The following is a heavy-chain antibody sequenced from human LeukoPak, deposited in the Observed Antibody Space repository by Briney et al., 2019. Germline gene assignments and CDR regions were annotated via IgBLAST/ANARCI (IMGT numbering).Heavy chain of an antibody. D-gene: IGHD6-19*01. J-gene: IGHJ6*04. V-gene: IGHV4-34*01. CDR2: INHSGST. Sequence: PETLSLTCAVYGGSSSGYYWSWIRQPPGKGLEWIGEINHSGSTNYNPSLKSRVTISVDTSKNQFSLKLSSVTAADTAVYYCARGWIFAVAAFYYYYGMDVWGKGTTVTVSS. CDR3: ARGWIFAVAAFYYYYGMDV. CDR1: GGSSSGYY.